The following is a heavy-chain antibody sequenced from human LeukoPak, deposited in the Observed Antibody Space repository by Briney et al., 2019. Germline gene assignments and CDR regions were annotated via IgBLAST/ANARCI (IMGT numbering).Heavy chain of an antibody. V-gene: IGHV3-7*01. D-gene: IGHD2-15*01. CDR1: GFTFSSYW. CDR3: ARVATSPIYYYYYYMDV. Sequence: GGSLRLSCAASGFTFSSYWMSWVRQAPGKGLEWVANIKQDGSEKYYVDSVKGRFTISRDNAKNSLYLQMNSLRAEDTAVYYCARVATSPIYYYYYYMDVWGKGTTVTISS. CDR2: IKQDGSEK. J-gene: IGHJ6*03.